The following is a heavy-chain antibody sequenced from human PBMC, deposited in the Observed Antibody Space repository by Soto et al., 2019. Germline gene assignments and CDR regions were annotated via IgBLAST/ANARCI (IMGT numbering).Heavy chain of an antibody. V-gene: IGHV4-4*07. CDR1: GGSISSYY. J-gene: IGHJ4*02. CDR2: IYSSGST. CDR3: ARARGSAIAATLDY. D-gene: IGHD2-15*01. Sequence: QVQLQESGPGLVKPSETLSLTCSVSGGSISSYYWNWIRQPAGKGLEWIGRIYSSGSTNYNPSLKSRVTMSVDSSKNQFSLKVSSVTAADTAVYYCARARGSAIAATLDYWGQGTLFTVSS.